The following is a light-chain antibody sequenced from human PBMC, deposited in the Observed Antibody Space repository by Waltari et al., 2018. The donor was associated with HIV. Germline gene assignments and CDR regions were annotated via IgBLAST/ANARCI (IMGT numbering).Light chain of an antibody. CDR1: SSDVGAYNY. V-gene: IGLV2-8*01. J-gene: IGLJ2*01. Sequence: QSALTQPPPASGSPGQSVTISCTAPSSDVGAYNYASWYQQHPGKAPKLMIYEVSKRPSGVPERFSGSKSGNTASLTVSGLQAEDEADYYCSSYAGSNNFGVFGGGTKLTVL. CDR2: EVS. CDR3: SSYAGSNNFGV.